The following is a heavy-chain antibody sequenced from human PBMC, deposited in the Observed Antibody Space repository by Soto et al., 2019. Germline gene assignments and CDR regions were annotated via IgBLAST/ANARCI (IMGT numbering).Heavy chain of an antibody. CDR1: FTFSMYS. Sequence: EVQVVESGGGLVQPGGSLRLSCSFTFSMYSMHWVRQAPGKGLEWVASISSGGDYIKYADSVKGRFTISRYNAKNSVSLQMNSLRVDDTAIYFCTRDQGGSYDSWFDPWGQGTLVTVSS. CDR2: ISSGGDYI. D-gene: IGHD1-26*01. J-gene: IGHJ5*02. V-gene: IGHV3-21*01. CDR3: TRDQGGSYDSWFDP.